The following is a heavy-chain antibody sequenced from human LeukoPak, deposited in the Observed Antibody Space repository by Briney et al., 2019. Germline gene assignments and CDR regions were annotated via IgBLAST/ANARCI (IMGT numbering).Heavy chain of an antibody. CDR1: GFTFSSYA. Sequence: GGSLRLSCAASGFTFSSYAMHWVRQAPGKGLEWVAVISYDGSNKYYADSVKGRFTISRDNSKNTLYLQMNSLRAEDTAVYYCARDLKVFSSGWFTKDYWGQGTLVTVSS. CDR3: ARDLKVFSSGWFTKDY. V-gene: IGHV3-30*04. D-gene: IGHD6-19*01. J-gene: IGHJ4*02. CDR2: ISYDGSNK.